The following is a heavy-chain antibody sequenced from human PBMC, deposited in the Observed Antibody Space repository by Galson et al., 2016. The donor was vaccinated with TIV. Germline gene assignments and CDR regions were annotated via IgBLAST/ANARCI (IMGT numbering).Heavy chain of an antibody. V-gene: IGHV3-74*01. D-gene: IGHD4-17*01. Sequence: SLRLSCAASGFTFSDYWIHWVRQAPGEGLDWVSRISPDGTTTNHAESARGRFTVSRDNSKNTVYLQLNSLRAEDTAVYYCARGLYGDPPGLDSWGQGTLVTVSS. CDR2: ISPDGTTT. CDR1: GFTFSDYW. CDR3: ARGLYGDPPGLDS. J-gene: IGHJ4*02.